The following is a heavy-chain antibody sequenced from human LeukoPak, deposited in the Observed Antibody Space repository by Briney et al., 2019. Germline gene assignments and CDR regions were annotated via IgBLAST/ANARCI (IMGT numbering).Heavy chain of an antibody. D-gene: IGHD3-22*01. J-gene: IGHJ4*02. V-gene: IGHV1-69*13. CDR3: ARGWDYDSGGRPTAYVY. CDR2: IFPIFGTA. CDR1: GGTFNNYA. Sequence: GASVKVSCKASGGTFNNYAINWVRQAPGPGLEWMGGIFPIFGTANYAQKFQGRVTITADESTSTVYMELNSLKSEDTAVYYCARGWDYDSGGRPTAYVYWGQGTQVTVSS.